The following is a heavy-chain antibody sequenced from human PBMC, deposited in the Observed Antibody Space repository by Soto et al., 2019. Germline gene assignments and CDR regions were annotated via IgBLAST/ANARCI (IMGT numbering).Heavy chain of an antibody. CDR2: ISYDGSNK. CDR1: GFTFSSYG. Sequence: GGSLRLSCAASGFTFSSYGMHWVRQAPGKGLEWVAVISYDGSNKYYADSVKGRFTISRDNSKNTLYLQMNSLRAEDTAVYYCAKRYSSRMEWLLYGYHFAYSGKGTRGPVSS. D-gene: IGHD3-3*01. J-gene: IGHJ4*02. CDR3: AKRYSSRMEWLLYGYHFAY. V-gene: IGHV3-30*18.